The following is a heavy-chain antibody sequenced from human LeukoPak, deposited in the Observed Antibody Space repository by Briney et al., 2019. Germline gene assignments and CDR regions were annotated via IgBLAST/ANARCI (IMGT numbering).Heavy chain of an antibody. CDR3: ARGAGGITGTTWYDY. D-gene: IGHD1-7*01. CDR2: INWNGGST. V-gene: IGHV3-20*01. CDR1: GFTFDDYG. Sequence: GGSLRLSCAASGFTFDDYGMSWVRQAPGKGLEWVSGINWNGGSTGYADFVKGRFTISRDNAKNSLYLQMNSLRAEDTALYHCARGAGGITGTTWYDYWGQGTLVTVSS. J-gene: IGHJ4*02.